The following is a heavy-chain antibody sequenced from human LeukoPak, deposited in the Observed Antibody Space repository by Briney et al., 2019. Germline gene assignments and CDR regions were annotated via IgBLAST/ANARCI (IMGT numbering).Heavy chain of an antibody. V-gene: IGHV3-33*05. CDR3: ARDRAVSWLDS. CDR2: ISLDGSRK. CDR1: GLTFTSHG. Sequence: GGSLRLSCAASGLTFTSHGFHWVRQAPGRGLERLTFISLDGSRKSYADSVKGRFTFSRDDSKNTLYLEMNSLRAEDTATYYCARDRAVSWLDSWGLGTLVTVSS. J-gene: IGHJ5*01. D-gene: IGHD3-10*01.